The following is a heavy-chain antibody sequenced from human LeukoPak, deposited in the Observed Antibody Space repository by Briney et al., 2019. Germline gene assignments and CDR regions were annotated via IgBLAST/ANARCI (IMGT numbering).Heavy chain of an antibody. CDR3: ARFESTSGRGFDP. V-gene: IGHV4-38-2*01. Sequence: SETLSLTCAVSGYSISSGYYWGCIRQPPRKGLEWIGTIYHSGTTYYNPSLKSRVTISLDTSKNQFSLNLRSVTAADTAVYYCARFESTSGRGFDPWGQGTLVTVSS. D-gene: IGHD2-2*01. CDR1: GYSISSGYY. CDR2: IYHSGTT. J-gene: IGHJ5*02.